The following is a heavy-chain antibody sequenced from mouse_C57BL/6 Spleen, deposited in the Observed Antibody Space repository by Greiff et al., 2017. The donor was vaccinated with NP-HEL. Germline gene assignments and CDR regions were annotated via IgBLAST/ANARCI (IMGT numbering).Heavy chain of an antibody. CDR1: GYTFTSYW. D-gene: IGHD1-1*01. J-gene: IGHJ3*01. CDR2: IDPSDSYT. V-gene: IGHV1-69*01. Sequence: VQLQQPGAELVMPGASVKLSCKASGYTFTSYWMHWVKQRPGQGLEWIGEIDPSDSYTNYNQKFKGKSTLTVDKSSSTAYMQLSSLTSEDSAVYYCARNYYGRPWFAYWGQGTLDTVSA. CDR3: ARNYYGRPWFAY.